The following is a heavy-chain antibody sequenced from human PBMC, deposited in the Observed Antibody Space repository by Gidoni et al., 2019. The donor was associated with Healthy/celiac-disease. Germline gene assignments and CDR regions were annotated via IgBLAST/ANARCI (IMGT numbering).Heavy chain of an antibody. CDR1: GGTFSSYA. CDR3: AGRDIVVVPAAPYYYYGMDV. V-gene: IGHV1-69*01. Sequence: QVQLVQSGAEVKKPGSSVKVSCKASGGTFSSYAISWVRQAPGQGLEWMGGIIPTFGTANYAQEFQGRVTITADESTSTGYMELGSLGSEDTAVYYWAGRDIVVVPAAPYYYYGMDVWGQGTTVTVSS. D-gene: IGHD2-2*01. J-gene: IGHJ6*02. CDR2: IIPTFGTA.